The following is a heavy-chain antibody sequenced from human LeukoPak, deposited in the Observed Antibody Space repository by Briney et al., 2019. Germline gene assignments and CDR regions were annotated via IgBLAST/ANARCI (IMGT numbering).Heavy chain of an antibody. J-gene: IGHJ3*02. CDR1: GGSISSGSYY. D-gene: IGHD2-15*01. Sequence: SETLSLTCTVSGGSISSGSYYWSWIRQPAGKGLEWIGRIYTSGSTNYNPSLKSRVTISVDTSKNQFSLKLSSVTAADTAVYYCAREYCSGGSCYSHAFDIWGQGTMVTVSS. V-gene: IGHV4-61*02. CDR3: AREYCSGGSCYSHAFDI. CDR2: IYTSGST.